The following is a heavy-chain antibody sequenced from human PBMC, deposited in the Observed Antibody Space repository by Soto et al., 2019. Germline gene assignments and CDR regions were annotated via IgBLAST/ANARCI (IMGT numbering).Heavy chain of an antibody. CDR3: ARSPRSSPYFDY. D-gene: IGHD6-13*01. J-gene: IGHJ4*02. V-gene: IGHV5-51*01. CDR1: GYSFTTYW. CDR2: IYPGDSDT. Sequence: PGESLKISCKASGYSFTTYWIGWVRQMPGKGLEWMGIIYPGDSDTRYSPSFHGKVTISADKSINTAYLQWNSLEASDTAFYFCARSPRSSPYFDYCGQGALVTVS.